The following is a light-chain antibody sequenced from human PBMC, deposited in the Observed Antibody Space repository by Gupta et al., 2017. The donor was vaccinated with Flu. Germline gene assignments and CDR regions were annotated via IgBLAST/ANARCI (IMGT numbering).Light chain of an antibody. Sequence: QTALTQPRSESASPGLSVTISCTGTSSDVGGYNYVSWNQHHPGKDPKLVIYDGNRRASVVPVRFSGYKSGNTASLTISGRQAEDEADYYCCTHAGSTGVFGTGTKVTVL. V-gene: IGLV2-11*01. CDR1: SSDVGGYNY. J-gene: IGLJ1*01. CDR3: CTHAGSTGV. CDR2: DGN.